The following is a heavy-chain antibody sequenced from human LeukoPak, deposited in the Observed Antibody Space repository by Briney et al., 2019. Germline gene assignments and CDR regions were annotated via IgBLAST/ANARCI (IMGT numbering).Heavy chain of an antibody. V-gene: IGHV4-30-2*01. CDR1: GGSISSGGYS. Sequence: SQTLSLTCAVSGGSISSGGYSWSWIRQPPGKGLEWIGYIYHSGSTYYNPSLKSRVTISVDRSKNQFSLKLSSVTAADTAVYYCARGGATIHGDWYFDLWGRGTLVTVSS. CDR2: IYHSGST. J-gene: IGHJ2*01. D-gene: IGHD5-24*01. CDR3: ARGGATIHGDWYFDL.